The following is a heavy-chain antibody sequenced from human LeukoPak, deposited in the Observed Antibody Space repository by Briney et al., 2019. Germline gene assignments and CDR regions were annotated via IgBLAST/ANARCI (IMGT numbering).Heavy chain of an antibody. CDR1: GFTFSRYG. CDR2: IWYDGSNK. D-gene: IGHD3-22*01. V-gene: IGHV3-33*01. Sequence: GGSLRLSCAASGFTFSRYGMHWVRQAPGKGLEWVAVIWYDGSNKYYADSVKGRFTISRDNAKNTLYLQMNSLRAEDTAVYYCARDASGYFDYWGQGTLVTVSS. J-gene: IGHJ4*02. CDR3: ARDASGYFDY.